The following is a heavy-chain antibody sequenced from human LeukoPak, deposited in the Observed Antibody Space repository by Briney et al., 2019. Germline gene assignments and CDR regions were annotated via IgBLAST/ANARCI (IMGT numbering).Heavy chain of an antibody. J-gene: IGHJ3*02. Sequence: PGGSLRLSCAASGFTFSSYAMHWVRQAPGKGLEWVAVISYDGSNKYYADSVKGRFTISRDNSKNTLYLQMNSLRAEDTAVYYCASPVDTNAFDIWGQGTMVTVSS. CDR2: ISYDGSNK. D-gene: IGHD5-18*01. V-gene: IGHV3-30*04. CDR3: ASPVDTNAFDI. CDR1: GFTFSSYA.